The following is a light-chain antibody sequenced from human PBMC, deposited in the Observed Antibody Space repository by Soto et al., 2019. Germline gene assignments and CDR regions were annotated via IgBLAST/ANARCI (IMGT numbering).Light chain of an antibody. CDR1: QDINNC. Sequence: DTQMTQSPSSLSASLGDRVTITCRASQDINNCLAWYQQRPGKVPKLLIYAASTLQSGVPSRFSGSGSGTDFTLTISSLQPEDVATYYCQKYDIAPRTFGGGTRVEIK. CDR2: AAS. J-gene: IGKJ4*01. CDR3: QKYDIAPRT. V-gene: IGKV1-27*01.